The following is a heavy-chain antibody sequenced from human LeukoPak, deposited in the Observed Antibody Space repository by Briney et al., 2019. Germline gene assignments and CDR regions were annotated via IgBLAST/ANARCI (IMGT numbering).Heavy chain of an antibody. Sequence: ASVTVSYKPSGYSFPNYGICWVRQAPGRGLKWLGWISAYNSHTNYGQILQGRVTMTRDTSTNTAYLELGSLGSDDTAVYDCARDSLAGGTPFPDYWGRGTLVTVSP. J-gene: IGHJ4*02. CDR3: ARDSLAGGTPFPDY. CDR2: ISAYNSHT. V-gene: IGHV1-18*01. D-gene: IGHD2-15*01. CDR1: GYSFPNYG.